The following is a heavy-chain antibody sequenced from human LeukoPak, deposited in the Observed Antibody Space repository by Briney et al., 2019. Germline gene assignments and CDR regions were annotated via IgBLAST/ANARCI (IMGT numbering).Heavy chain of an antibody. J-gene: IGHJ4*02. D-gene: IGHD4-11*01. V-gene: IGHV3-33*01. Sequence: GRSLRLSCAASGFTFSSYGMHWVRQAPGKGLEWVAVIWYDGSNKYYADSVKGRSTISRDNSKNTLYLQMNSLRAEDTAVYYCARAMTVSSQPFDYWGQGTLVTVSS. CDR2: IWYDGSNK. CDR3: ARAMTVSSQPFDY. CDR1: GFTFSSYG.